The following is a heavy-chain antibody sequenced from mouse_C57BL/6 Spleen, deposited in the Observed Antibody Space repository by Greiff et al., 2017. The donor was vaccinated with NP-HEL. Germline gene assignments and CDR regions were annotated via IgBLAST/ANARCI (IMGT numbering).Heavy chain of an antibody. V-gene: IGHV1-50*01. J-gene: IGHJ2*01. CDR2: IDPSDSYT. CDR1: GYTFTSYW. Sequence: QVQLQQPGAELVKPGASVKLSCKASGYTFTSYWMQWVKQRPGQGLEWIGEIDPSDSYTNYNQKFKGKATLTVDTSSSTAYMQLSSLTSEDSAVYYCARRNWTYYFDYWGKGTTLTVSS. D-gene: IGHD4-1*01. CDR3: ARRNWTYYFDY.